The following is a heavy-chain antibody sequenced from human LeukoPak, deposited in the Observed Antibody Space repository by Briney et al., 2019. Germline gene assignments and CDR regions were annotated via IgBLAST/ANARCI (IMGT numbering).Heavy chain of an antibody. Sequence: EASVKVSCKTSGYSFIDYYMHWVRQAPGQGLEWMGWIDPHSGGTNYAQKFQGRVTMTRDTSIYTAYMELSRLRPDDTAVFYCARDLGTLGSGSYFDSTADPKRAPSYWGQGTLVTVSS. CDR1: GYSFIDYY. J-gene: IGHJ4*02. V-gene: IGHV1-2*02. CDR2: IDPHSGGT. D-gene: IGHD3-10*01. CDR3: ARDLGTLGSGSYFDSTADPKRAPSY.